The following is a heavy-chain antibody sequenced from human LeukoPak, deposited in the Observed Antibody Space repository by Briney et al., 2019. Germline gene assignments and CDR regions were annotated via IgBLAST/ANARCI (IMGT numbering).Heavy chain of an antibody. D-gene: IGHD6-13*01. V-gene: IGHV3-30*04. CDR2: ISDDGKKK. Sequence: PGRSLRLSCAASGFIFSSQAMHWVRQAPGKGLEWVAVISDDGKKKYYADSVKGRFTISRDNSKNTLYLQLNSLRTEDTAVYYCARERIPTTGTGWFDPWGQGTLVTVSS. J-gene: IGHJ5*02. CDR3: ARERIPTTGTGWFDP. CDR1: GFIFSSQA.